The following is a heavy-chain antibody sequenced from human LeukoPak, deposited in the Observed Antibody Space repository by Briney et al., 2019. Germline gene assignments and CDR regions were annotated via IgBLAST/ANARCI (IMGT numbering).Heavy chain of an antibody. CDR2: IYSGGST. CDR1: GFTVSSNY. J-gene: IGHJ6*03. CDR3: ARGIAAHYYYYMDV. Sequence: GGSLRLSCAASGFTVSSNYMSWVRQAPGKGLEWVSVIYSGGSTYYADSVKGRFTISRDNSKNTLYLQMNSLRAEDTAVYYCARGIAAHYYYYMDVWGKGTTVTVSS. V-gene: IGHV3-66*01. D-gene: IGHD6-6*01.